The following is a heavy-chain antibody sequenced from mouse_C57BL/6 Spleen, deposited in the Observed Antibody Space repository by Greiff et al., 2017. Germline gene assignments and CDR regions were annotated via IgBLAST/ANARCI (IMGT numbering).Heavy chain of an antibody. J-gene: IGHJ2*01. CDR3: AKMVHYSNYGFDY. CDR1: GYTFTDYY. CDR2: INPNNGGT. D-gene: IGHD2-5*01. Sequence: VHVKQSGPELVKPGASVKISCKASGYTFTDYYMNWVKQSHGKSLEWIGDINPNNGGTSYNQKFKGNATLTVDKSSSTAYMELRSLTSEDSAVYYCAKMVHYSNYGFDYWGQGTTLTVSS. V-gene: IGHV1-26*01.